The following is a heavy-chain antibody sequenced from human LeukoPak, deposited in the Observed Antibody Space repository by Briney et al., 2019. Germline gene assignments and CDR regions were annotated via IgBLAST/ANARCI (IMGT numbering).Heavy chain of an antibody. CDR3: ARRTPSTAMVTYFDY. CDR1: GYSFTSYW. J-gene: IGHJ4*02. CDR2: IYPGDSDT. V-gene: IGHV5-51*01. D-gene: IGHD5-18*01. Sequence: GESLKISCKGSGYSFTSYWIGWVRQMPGKGLEWMGIIYPGDSDTRYSPSFQGQVTISADKSISTAYLQWSSLKASDTAMCYCARRTPSTAMVTYFDYWGQGTLVTVSS.